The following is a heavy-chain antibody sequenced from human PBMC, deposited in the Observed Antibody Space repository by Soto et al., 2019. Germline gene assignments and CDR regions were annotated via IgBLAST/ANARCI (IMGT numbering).Heavy chain of an antibody. Sequence: GGSLRLSXAASGFTFSSYAMSWVRQAPGKGLEWVSAISGSGGSTYYADSVKGRFTISRDNSKNTLYLQMNSLRAEDTAVYYCAKVYYDFWSGSKPYYYYGMDVWGQGTTVTVSS. CDR3: AKVYYDFWSGSKPYYYYGMDV. D-gene: IGHD3-3*01. J-gene: IGHJ6*02. CDR2: ISGSGGST. V-gene: IGHV3-23*01. CDR1: GFTFSSYA.